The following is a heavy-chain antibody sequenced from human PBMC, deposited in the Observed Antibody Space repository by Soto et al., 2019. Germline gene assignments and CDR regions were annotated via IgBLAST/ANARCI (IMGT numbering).Heavy chain of an antibody. Sequence: GGSLRLSCAASGLTFTRFWMSWVRQAPGKGLEWAANIKQDGSEKNYVDSVKGRFTISRDNANNLLYLQMDSLRAEDTAMYYCARDSSYADPLWAFDIWGQGTMVTVSS. V-gene: IGHV3-7*01. CDR2: IKQDGSEK. J-gene: IGHJ3*02. CDR1: GLTFTRFW. D-gene: IGHD4-17*01. CDR3: ARDSSYADPLWAFDI.